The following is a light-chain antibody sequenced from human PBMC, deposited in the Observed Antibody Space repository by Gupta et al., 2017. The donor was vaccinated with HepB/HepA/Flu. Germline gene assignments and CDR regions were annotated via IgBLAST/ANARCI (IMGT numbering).Light chain of an antibody. Sequence: DSEMTRSPSTLSASVGDRVTITCRASQCISNWLAWYQQKPGQAPKLLIQKSSSLESGVPSRFSGSGSGTEFALTIRSLQPDDFATYYGQQNNCNSWTFGQGTKVEIK. CDR3: QQNNCNSWT. CDR1: QCISNW. CDR2: KSS. J-gene: IGKJ1*01. V-gene: IGKV1-5*03.